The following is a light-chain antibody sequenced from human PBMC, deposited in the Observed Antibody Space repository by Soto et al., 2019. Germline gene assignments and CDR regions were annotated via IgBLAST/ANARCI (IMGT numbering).Light chain of an antibody. Sequence: DIVMTQSPDSLALSLGERATINCKSSQNLLYSSNNKNYLAWYHQKPGQPPKLLIYWASTRESGVPDRFSGSGSGTDFTLTISGLQAEDVAVYYCQQYYSTSATFDQGTKVEIK. V-gene: IGKV4-1*01. CDR2: WAS. CDR1: QNLLYSSNNKNY. CDR3: QQYYSTSAT. J-gene: IGKJ1*01.